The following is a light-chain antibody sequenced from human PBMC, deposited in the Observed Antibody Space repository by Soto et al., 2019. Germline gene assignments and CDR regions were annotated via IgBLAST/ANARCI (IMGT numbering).Light chain of an antibody. CDR1: QSISTW. CDR2: KAS. V-gene: IGKV1-5*03. J-gene: IGKJ1*01. Sequence: IQSTLSPSTLSASVGDRVTITCRASQSISTWLAWYQQKPGKTPKLLIYKASSLESGVPSRFSGSGSGTEFTLTISSLQPDDFATYYCQQYTGYSETFGQGTKVDIK. CDR3: QQYTGYSET.